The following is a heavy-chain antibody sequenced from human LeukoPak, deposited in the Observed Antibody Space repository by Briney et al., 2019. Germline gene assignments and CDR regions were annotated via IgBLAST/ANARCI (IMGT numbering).Heavy chain of an antibody. CDR2: ISGSGGRT. D-gene: IGHD3-22*01. CDR3: AKEPMILPAQDAFDI. V-gene: IGHV3-23*01. J-gene: IGHJ3*02. Sequence: GGSLRLSCAASGFTFSSYVMSWVRQAPGKGLEWVSAISGSGGRTYYADSVKGRFTISRDNSKNTLYLQMNSLRAEDTAVYYCAKEPMILPAQDAFDIWGQGTMVTVSS. CDR1: GFTFSSYV.